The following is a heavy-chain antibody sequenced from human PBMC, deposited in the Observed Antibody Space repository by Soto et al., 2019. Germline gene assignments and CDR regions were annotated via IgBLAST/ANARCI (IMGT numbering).Heavy chain of an antibody. CDR2: ILYYGADI. V-gene: IGHV3-30*18. CDR1: GFVFSSYG. CDR3: AKDRATYYYDSSDYFYYFGMDL. Sequence: GGSLRLSCATSGFVFSSYGMHWVRQAPGKGLEWVAVILYYGADIYYADSASGRFTISRDDSKNTLYLQMNNVRAEDTALYYCAKDRATYYYDSSDYFYYFGMDLWGQGTTVTVSS. D-gene: IGHD3-22*01. J-gene: IGHJ6*02.